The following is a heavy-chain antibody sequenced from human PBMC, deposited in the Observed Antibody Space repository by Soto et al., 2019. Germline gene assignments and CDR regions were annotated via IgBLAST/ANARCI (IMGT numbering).Heavy chain of an antibody. Sequence: PSQTLSLTCAISGDSVSSNSAAWNWIRQSPSRGLEWLGRTYYRSKWYNDYAVSVKSRITINPDTSKNQFSLQLNSVTPEDTAVYYCARARAYSSSFGYGNWFDPWGQGTLVTVSS. CDR3: ARARAYSSSFGYGNWFDP. D-gene: IGHD6-6*01. J-gene: IGHJ5*02. V-gene: IGHV6-1*01. CDR1: GDSVSSNSAA. CDR2: TYYRSKWYN.